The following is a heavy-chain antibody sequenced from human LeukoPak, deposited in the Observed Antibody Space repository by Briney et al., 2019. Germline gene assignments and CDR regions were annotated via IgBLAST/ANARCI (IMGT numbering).Heavy chain of an antibody. CDR3: ARGPSHIAVTSYYYYYYYMDL. CDR2: IIPIFGTA. CDR1: GGTFSNYA. D-gene: IGHD6-19*01. Sequence: GASVKVSCKASGGTFSNYAISWVRQAPGQGLEWMGGIIPIFGTANYAQKFQGRVTITADESTSTAYMELSSLRSEDTAVYYCARGPSHIAVTSYYYYYYYMDLWGKGTTVTVSS. V-gene: IGHV1-69*13. J-gene: IGHJ6*03.